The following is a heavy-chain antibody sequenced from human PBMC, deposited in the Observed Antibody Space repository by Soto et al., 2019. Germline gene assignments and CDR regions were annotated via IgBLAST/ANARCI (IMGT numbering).Heavy chain of an antibody. CDR1: GGSISSGGYY. CDR2: IYYSGST. D-gene: IGHD2-21*02. J-gene: IGHJ3*02. CDR3: ARAKGDFNAPAFDI. Sequence: QVQLQESGPGLVKPSQTLSLTCTVSGGSISSGGYYWSWIRQHPGKGLEWIGYIYYSGSTYYNPSIKIRVTISVDTSKNQFSLKLSSVTAADTAVYYCARAKGDFNAPAFDIWGQGTMVTVSS. V-gene: IGHV4-31*03.